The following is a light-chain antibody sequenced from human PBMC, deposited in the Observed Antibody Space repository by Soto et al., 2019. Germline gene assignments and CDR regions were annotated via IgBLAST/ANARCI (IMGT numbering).Light chain of an antibody. Sequence: EIVLTQSPGTLSLSPGESATLLCRASQFVSSRFLAWYQQEPGQAPRLLIYGASSRATGIPDRFSGSGSGTDFTLTITPLEPEDFVVYFCQQYGSSPITFGQGTRLEIK. CDR2: GAS. V-gene: IGKV3-20*01. CDR1: QFVSSRF. J-gene: IGKJ5*01. CDR3: QQYGSSPIT.